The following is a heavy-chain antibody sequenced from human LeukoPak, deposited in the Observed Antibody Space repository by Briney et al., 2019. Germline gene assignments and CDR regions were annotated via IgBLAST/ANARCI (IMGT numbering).Heavy chain of an antibody. V-gene: IGHV1-24*01. CDR1: GYTLTELS. CDR2: FDPEDGET. Sequence: ASVKVSCKVFGYTLTELSMHWVRQAPGKGLEWMGGFDPEDGETIYAQKFQGRVTVTEDTSTDTAYMELSSLRSEDTAVYYCATEGISSWGAFDYWGQGTLVTVSS. J-gene: IGHJ4*02. D-gene: IGHD3-16*01. CDR3: ATEGISSWGAFDY.